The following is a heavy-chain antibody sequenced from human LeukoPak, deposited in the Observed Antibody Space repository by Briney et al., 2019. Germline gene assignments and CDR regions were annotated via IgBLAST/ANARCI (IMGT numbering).Heavy chain of an antibody. CDR2: ISSSGSTI. V-gene: IGHV3-11*04. CDR1: GFTFSDYY. CDR3: ARDPRHFYDSTTHFDI. J-gene: IGHJ4*02. Sequence: GGSLRLSCAASGFTFSDYYMSWIRQAPGKGLEWVSYISSSGSTIYYADSVKGRFTISRDNAKNSLYLHINSLTADDTAVYYCARDPRHFYDSTTHFDIWGQGTLVTVSS. D-gene: IGHD3-22*01.